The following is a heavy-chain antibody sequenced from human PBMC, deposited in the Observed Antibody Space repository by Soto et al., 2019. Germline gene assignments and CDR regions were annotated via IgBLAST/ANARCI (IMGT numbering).Heavy chain of an antibody. J-gene: IGHJ4*02. CDR2: IYYTGST. Sequence: QVQLQESGPGLVKPSETLSLTCTVSGASVSSGSNYWSWIRQPPGKGLEWIGYIYYTGSTNYNPSLKSRVTISAGTSKNQFSLRLNSVTAADTAVYYCARDLSGSGFDYWGQGTLVTVSS. CDR3: ARDLSGSGFDY. CDR1: GASVSSGSNY. D-gene: IGHD1-26*01. V-gene: IGHV4-61*01.